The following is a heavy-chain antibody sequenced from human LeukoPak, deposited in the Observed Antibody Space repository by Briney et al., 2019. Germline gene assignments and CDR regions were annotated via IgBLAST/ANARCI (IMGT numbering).Heavy chain of an antibody. CDR3: ARLHYYDILTGYYFDY. V-gene: IGHV5-51*01. CDR1: GYSFTSYW. Sequence: GESLKISCKGSGYSFTSYWIGWVRQMPGKGLEWMGIFYPGDSDTRYSPSFQGQVTISADKSISTAYLQWSSLKASDTAMYYCARLHYYDILTGYYFDYWGQGTLVTVSS. J-gene: IGHJ4*02. D-gene: IGHD3-9*01. CDR2: FYPGDSDT.